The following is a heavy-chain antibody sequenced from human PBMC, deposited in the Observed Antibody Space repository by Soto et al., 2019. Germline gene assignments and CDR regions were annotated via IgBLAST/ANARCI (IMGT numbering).Heavy chain of an antibody. J-gene: IGHJ4*02. CDR1: GFTFSSYS. CDR3: SRVPFVYDSDIVPPPSRGFDY. D-gene: IGHD3-22*01. CDR2: ISSSSSTI. V-gene: IGHV3-48*02. Sequence: GGSLRLSCAASGFTFSSYSMNWVRQAPGKGLEWVSYISSSSSTIYYADYVKGRFTISRDNAKNSLYLQMNSLRDEYTAVYYCSRVPFVYDSDIVPPPSRGFDYWGQGTLVTVSS.